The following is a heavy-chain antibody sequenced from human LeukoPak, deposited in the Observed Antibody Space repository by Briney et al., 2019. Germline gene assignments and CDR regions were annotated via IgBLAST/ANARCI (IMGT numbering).Heavy chain of an antibody. CDR2: ISSSSSTI. Sequence: PGGSLRLSYAASGFTFSSYSMNWVRQAPGKGLEWVSYISSSSSTIYYADSVKGRFTISRDNAKNSLYLQMNSLRAEDTAVYYCARDLDSGYASYWGQGTLVTVSS. CDR1: GFTFSSYS. CDR3: ARDLDSGYASY. J-gene: IGHJ4*02. V-gene: IGHV3-48*04. D-gene: IGHD5-12*01.